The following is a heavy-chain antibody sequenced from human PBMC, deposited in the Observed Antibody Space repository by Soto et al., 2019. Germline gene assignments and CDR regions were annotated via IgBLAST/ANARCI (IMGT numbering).Heavy chain of an antibody. D-gene: IGHD3-3*01. V-gene: IGHV3-15*07. CDR1: DFTFSNAW. J-gene: IGHJ4*02. Sequence: GGVPRLSCAASDFTFSNAWINWVRQAPGKGLEWVGRIKSKTHGGTTDFAAPVKGRFAISRDDSKNMVYLQMNSLKTEDTAVYYCAVAYDFWSGPVDYWGQGTLVTVSS. CDR3: AVAYDFWSGPVDY. CDR2: IKSKTHGGTT.